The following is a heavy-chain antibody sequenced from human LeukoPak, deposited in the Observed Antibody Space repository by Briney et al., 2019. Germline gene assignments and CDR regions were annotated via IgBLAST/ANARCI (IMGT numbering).Heavy chain of an antibody. D-gene: IGHD6-19*01. CDR1: GFTFSDYH. V-gene: IGHV3-23*01. Sequence: PGGSLRLSCAASGFTFSDYHMSWIRQAPGKGLEWVSAISGSGGSTYYADSVKGRFTISRDNSKNTLYLQMNSLRAEDTAVYYCAKNAVADNNWFDPWGQGTLVTVSS. J-gene: IGHJ5*02. CDR3: AKNAVADNNWFDP. CDR2: ISGSGGST.